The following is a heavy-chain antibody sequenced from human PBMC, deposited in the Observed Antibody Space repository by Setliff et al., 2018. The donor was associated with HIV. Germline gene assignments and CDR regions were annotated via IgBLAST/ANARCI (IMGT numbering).Heavy chain of an antibody. D-gene: IGHD5-12*01. CDR3: ARAIYSGGWYGMDV. CDR1: GFTFSTFW. V-gene: IGHV3-7*01. J-gene: IGHJ6*04. CDR2: IEPGGSGK. Sequence: PGGSLRLSCVGSGFTFSTFWMNWVRQAPGKGLEWVANIEPGGSGKYYADSVKGRFTISRDNSKSTLYLQMNSLRVEDTAVYYCARAIYSGGWYGMDVWGKGTTVTVSS.